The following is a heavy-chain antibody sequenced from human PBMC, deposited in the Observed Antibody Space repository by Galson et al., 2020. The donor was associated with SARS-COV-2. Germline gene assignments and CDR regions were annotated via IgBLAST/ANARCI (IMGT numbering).Heavy chain of an antibody. CDR3: ARDLRYDWDGTPFFDY. V-gene: IGHV3-21*01. CDR1: GFTFSAFK. CDR2: IDSSSRHI. Sequence: GESLKISCVASGFTFSAFKMNWVRQAPGKGLEWVSTIDSSSRHIYYSDSVKGRFTISRDNAKNSLFLQMNTLRAEDAAVYYCARDLRYDWDGTPFFDYWGQGTLVTVSS. J-gene: IGHJ4*02. D-gene: IGHD1-1*01.